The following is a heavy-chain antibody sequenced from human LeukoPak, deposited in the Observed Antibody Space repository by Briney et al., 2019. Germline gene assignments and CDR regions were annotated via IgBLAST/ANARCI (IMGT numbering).Heavy chain of an antibody. D-gene: IGHD2-2*01. CDR3: ASLCTSCQNDV. V-gene: IGHV4-4*07. CDR2: IYTSGST. CDR1: GGSISSYY. J-gene: IGHJ6*04. Sequence: SETLSLTCTVSGGSISSYYWSWIRQPAGKGLEWIGRIYTSGSTNYNPSLKSRVTISVDTSKNQFSLKLSSVTAADTAVYYCASLCTSCQNDVWGRGATVTVSS.